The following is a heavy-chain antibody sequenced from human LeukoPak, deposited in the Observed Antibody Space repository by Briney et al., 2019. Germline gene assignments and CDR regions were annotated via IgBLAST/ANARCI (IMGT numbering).Heavy chain of an antibody. CDR1: GFTFSSYA. V-gene: IGHV3-30-3*01. Sequence: GGSLRLSCAASGFTFSSYAMHWVRQAPGKGLEWVAVISYDGSNKYYADSVKGRFTISRDNSKNTLYLQMNSLRAEDTAVYYCARPYYYGSGSYSNAGYWGQGTLVTVSS. CDR3: ARPYYYGSGSYSNAGY. D-gene: IGHD3-10*01. J-gene: IGHJ4*02. CDR2: ISYDGSNK.